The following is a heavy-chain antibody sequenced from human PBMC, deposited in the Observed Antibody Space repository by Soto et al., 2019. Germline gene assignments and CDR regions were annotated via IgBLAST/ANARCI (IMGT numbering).Heavy chain of an antibody. CDR1: GGTFSSYT. V-gene: IGHV1-69*02. CDR3: ARVLAYCGGDCYPVLDY. CDR2: IIPILGIA. J-gene: IGHJ4*02. Sequence: QVQLVQSGAEVKKPGSSVKVSCKASGGTFSSYTISWVRQAPGQGLEWMGRIIPILGIANYAQKFQGRVTITADKSTSTAYMELSSLRSEDTAVYYCARVLAYCGGDCYPVLDYWGQGTLVTVSS. D-gene: IGHD2-21*02.